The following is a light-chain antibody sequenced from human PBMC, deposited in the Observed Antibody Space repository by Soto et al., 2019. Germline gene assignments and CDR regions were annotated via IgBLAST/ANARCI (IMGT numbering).Light chain of an antibody. CDR3: TSYVGDSAYA. V-gene: IGLV2-14*01. Sequence: QSVLTQPASVSGSPGQSITISCTGTSSDVGYDNYVSWFQQHPGKAPKLMIYEVSRRPSGVSNRFSGSKSANTASLTISGLQAEDEADYYCTSYVGDSAYAFGTGTKLTVL. CDR2: EVS. CDR1: SSDVGYDNY. J-gene: IGLJ1*01.